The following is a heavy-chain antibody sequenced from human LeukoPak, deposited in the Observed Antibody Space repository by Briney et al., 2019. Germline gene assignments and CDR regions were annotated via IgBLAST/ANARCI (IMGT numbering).Heavy chain of an antibody. D-gene: IGHD6-6*01. CDR2: INSDGSST. CDR1: GFTFSSYW. Sequence: GGSLRLSCAASGFTFSSYWMHWVRQAPGKGLVWVSRINSDGSSTTYADSVKGRFTISRDNAKNTLYLQMNSLRAEDTAVYYCAREYSSSRHFDYWGQGTLVTVSS. CDR3: AREYSSSRHFDY. V-gene: IGHV3-74*01. J-gene: IGHJ4*02.